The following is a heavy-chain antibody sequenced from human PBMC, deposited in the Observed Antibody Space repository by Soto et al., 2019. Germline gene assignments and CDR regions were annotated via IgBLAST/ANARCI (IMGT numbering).Heavy chain of an antibody. V-gene: IGHV3-30*18. CDR3: AKTYCSSTSCYRTPNYYYYGMDV. D-gene: IGHD2-2*02. J-gene: IGHJ6*02. CDR1: GFTFSSYG. Sequence: GGSLRLSCAASGFTFSSYGMHWVRQAPGKGLEWVAVISYDGSNKYYADSVKGRFTIPRDNSKNTLYLQMNSLRAEDTAVYYCAKTYCSSTSCYRTPNYYYYGMDVWGQGTTVTVSS. CDR2: ISYDGSNK.